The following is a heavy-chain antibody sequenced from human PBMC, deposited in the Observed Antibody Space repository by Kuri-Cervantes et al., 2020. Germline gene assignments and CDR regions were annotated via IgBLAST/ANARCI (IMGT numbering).Heavy chain of an antibody. Sequence: ETLSLTCAASGFTFSSYWMHWVRQAPGKGLVWVSRINSDGSSTSYADPVKCRFTISRDNAKNTLYLQMNSLKTEDTAVYYCAREAIVGSYYLNDWGQGTLVTVSS. J-gene: IGHJ4*02. CDR2: INSDGSST. V-gene: IGHV3-74*01. D-gene: IGHD1-26*01. CDR1: GFTFSSYW. CDR3: AREAIVGSYYLND.